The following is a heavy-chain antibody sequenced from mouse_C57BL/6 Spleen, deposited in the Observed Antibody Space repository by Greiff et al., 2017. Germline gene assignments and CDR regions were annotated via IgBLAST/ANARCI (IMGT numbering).Heavy chain of an antibody. Sequence: DVKLVESGGGLVKPGGSLTLSCAASGFTFSDYGMHWVRQAPEKGLEWVAYISSGSSTIYYADTVKGRFTISRDNAKNTLFLQMTSLRSEDTTMYYYSRPYYDGYYYGYAMDYWGQGTSVTVSS. CDR1: GFTFSDYG. CDR3: SRPYYDGYYYGYAMDY. J-gene: IGHJ4*01. CDR2: ISSGSSTI. D-gene: IGHD2-3*01. V-gene: IGHV5-17*01.